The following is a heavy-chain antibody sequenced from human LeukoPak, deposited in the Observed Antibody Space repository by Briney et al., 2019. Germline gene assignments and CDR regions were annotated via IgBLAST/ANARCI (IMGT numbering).Heavy chain of an antibody. J-gene: IGHJ6*04. Sequence: FXXXXISWVRQAPGQGXXXXGGIIPIFGTANYXQKFQGRVTITADKSTSTGYMELSSLRSEDTAVYYCAXXXXXXXXXXXXXVWGXGXXXXVSS. CDR2: IIPIFGTA. CDR3: AXXXXXXXXXXXXXV. CDR1: FXXXX. V-gene: IGHV1-69*06.